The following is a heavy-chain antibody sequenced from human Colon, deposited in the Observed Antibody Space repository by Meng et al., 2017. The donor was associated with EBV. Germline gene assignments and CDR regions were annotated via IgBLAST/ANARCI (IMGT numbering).Heavy chain of an antibody. Sequence: QVQLVQSGAEVKKPGSSVKVSCKASGGTFSNYAINWVRQAPGQGLEWMGGIIPIFGTPDFAQKFQDRVTIIADKSTSTAYMELSSLRSDDTAVYYCARQYGDYEGPFDYWGPGTLVTVSA. CDR1: GGTFSNYA. V-gene: IGHV1-69*06. D-gene: IGHD4-17*01. CDR3: ARQYGDYEGPFDY. J-gene: IGHJ4*02. CDR2: IIPIFGTP.